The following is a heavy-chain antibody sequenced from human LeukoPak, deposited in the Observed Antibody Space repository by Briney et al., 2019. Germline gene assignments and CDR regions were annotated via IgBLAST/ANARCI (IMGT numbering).Heavy chain of an antibody. Sequence: GGSLRLSCEGSGFTFSDHHIDWVRQAPGMGLEWVGRGPARNKPNSCSTQYVASVRGRFTISRDDSKNSLYLQINSLRTEDTAMYYCTRVLTTDRGWYTFEFWGQGVLVTVSS. V-gene: IGHV3-72*01. CDR2: GPARNKPNSCST. J-gene: IGHJ4*02. CDR1: GFTFSDHH. D-gene: IGHD6-19*01. CDR3: TRVLTTDRGWYTFEF.